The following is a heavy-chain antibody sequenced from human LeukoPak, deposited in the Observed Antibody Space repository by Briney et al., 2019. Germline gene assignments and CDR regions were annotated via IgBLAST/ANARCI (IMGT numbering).Heavy chain of an antibody. CDR3: AREQYTNSWSLGY. CDR1: GFTFSSIA. CDR2: IWYDGINK. Sequence: GALRLSCAASGFTFSSIAMHWVRQAPGKGLEWVAVIWYDGINKYYSDSVKGRFTISRDNSKHTLYLQMNSLRAEDTAVYYCAREQYTNSWSLGYWGQGNMVTVSS. V-gene: IGHV3-33*08. J-gene: IGHJ4*02. D-gene: IGHD6-13*01.